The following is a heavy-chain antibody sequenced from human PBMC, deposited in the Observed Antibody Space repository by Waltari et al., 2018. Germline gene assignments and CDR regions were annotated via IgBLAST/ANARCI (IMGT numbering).Heavy chain of an antibody. J-gene: IGHJ3*01. CDR2: IYSEGDT. D-gene: IGHD2-21*02. Sequence: EVQLVESGGGLVQPGGSLRLSCVASGFTISNNYMTWVRQAPGQGLEWVSFIYSEGDTYYADSVKGRFSSSRDISKNTVYLQLSSLRADDTAVYYCAVVTTGKAFDLWGQGTMVTVSS. V-gene: IGHV3-66*01. CDR3: AVVTTGKAFDL. CDR1: GFTISNNY.